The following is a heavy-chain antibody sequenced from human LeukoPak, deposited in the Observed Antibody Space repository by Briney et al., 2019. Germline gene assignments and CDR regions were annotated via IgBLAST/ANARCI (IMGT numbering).Heavy chain of an antibody. CDR3: ARDTELSPFDY. D-gene: IGHD1-26*01. CDR1: GYSFTTNW. J-gene: IGHJ4*02. CDR2: ISSSSSYI. V-gene: IGHV3-21*01. Sequence: GESLKISCKVSGYSFTTNWIGWVRQAPGKGLEWVSSISSSSSYIYYADSVKGRFTISRDNAKNSLYLQMNSLRAEDTAVYYCARDTELSPFDYWGQGTLVTVSS.